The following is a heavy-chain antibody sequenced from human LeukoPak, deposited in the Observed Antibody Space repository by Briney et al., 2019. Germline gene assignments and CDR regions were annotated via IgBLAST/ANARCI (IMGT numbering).Heavy chain of an antibody. V-gene: IGHV1-69*01. CDR3: AGVPYYDFWSGYYGYYFDY. CDR1: GGTFSSYA. D-gene: IGHD3-3*01. J-gene: IGHJ4*02. Sequence: SVKVSCKASGGTFSSYAISWVRQAPGQGLEWMGGIIPIFGTANYAQKFQGRVTITADESTSTAYMELSSVTAADTAVYYCAGVPYYDFWSGYYGYYFDYWGQGTLVTVSS. CDR2: IIPIFGTA.